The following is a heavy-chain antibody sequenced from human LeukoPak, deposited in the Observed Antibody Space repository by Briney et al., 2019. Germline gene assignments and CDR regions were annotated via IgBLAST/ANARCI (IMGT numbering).Heavy chain of an antibody. Sequence: SETLSLTCTVSGDSISSSSSYWGWIRQPPGEGLEWIGSIYYSGSTYYNPSLKSRVTISVDTSKNQFSLKLSSVTAADTAVYYCASWGATHHYFDYWGQGTLVTVSS. J-gene: IGHJ4*02. D-gene: IGHD1-26*01. CDR1: GDSISSSSSY. CDR2: IYYSGST. V-gene: IGHV4-39*01. CDR3: ASWGATHHYFDY.